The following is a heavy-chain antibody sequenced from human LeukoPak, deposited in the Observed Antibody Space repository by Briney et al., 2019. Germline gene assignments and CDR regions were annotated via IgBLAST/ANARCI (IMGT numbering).Heavy chain of an antibody. CDR2: INTYNGDT. J-gene: IGHJ5*02. Sequence: ASLKLSCKASGYTFTSYGITWVRQAPGQGLEWVGWINTYNGDTNYAQKLQGRVTMTTDTSTGTAYLQLKSLRSDDTAVYYCARWRGFTGSSDENWFDPWGQGTLVTVSS. CDR1: GYTFTSYG. D-gene: IGHD6-6*01. CDR3: ARWRGFTGSSDENWFDP. V-gene: IGHV1-18*01.